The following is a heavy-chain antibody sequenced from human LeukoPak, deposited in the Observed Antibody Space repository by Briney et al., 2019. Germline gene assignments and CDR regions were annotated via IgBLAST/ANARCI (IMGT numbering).Heavy chain of an antibody. CDR2: ISGNGGRT. D-gene: IGHD3-10*01. J-gene: IGHJ4*02. Sequence: GGSLRLSCAASGFTFNNYAMSWVRQAPGKGLEWVAAISGNGGRTYYRDSVKGRFTISRDNPKNTLYLLMSSLSAEDTALYYCAKEQTSSGYFDYWGQGTLVTVSS. CDR1: GFTFNNYA. CDR3: AKEQTSSGYFDY. V-gene: IGHV3-23*01.